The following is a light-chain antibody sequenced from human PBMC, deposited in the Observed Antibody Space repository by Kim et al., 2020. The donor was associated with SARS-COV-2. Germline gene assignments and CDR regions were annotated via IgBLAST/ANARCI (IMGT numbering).Light chain of an antibody. CDR2: SNI. Sequence: QSVLTQPPSASGTPGQWVTISCSGSSANIGSNNVVWYQQLPGAAPNLLINSNIQRPSGIPDRFSGSCSGTSASLAISGLQSGDEADYYCAVWNVSLKQVVFGGGTQLTVL. CDR1: SANIGSNN. J-gene: IGLJ3*02. V-gene: IGLV1-44*01. CDR3: AVWNVSLKQVV.